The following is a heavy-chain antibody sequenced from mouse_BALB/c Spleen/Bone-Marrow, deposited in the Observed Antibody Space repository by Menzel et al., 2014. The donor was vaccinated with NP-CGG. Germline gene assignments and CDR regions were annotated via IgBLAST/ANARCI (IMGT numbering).Heavy chain of an antibody. CDR2: IYPGDGDT. V-gene: IGHV1-80*01. Sequence: VQLVESGAELVRPGSSVKISCKASGYAFSKYWVNWMKQRPGQGLEWIGQIYPGDGDTNYNGKFKGKATLTADKSSSTAYMQLSSLTSEDSAVYFCASRGDYSYAMDYWGQGTSVTVSS. J-gene: IGHJ4*01. CDR1: GYAFSKYW. CDR3: ASRGDYSYAMDY. D-gene: IGHD1-1*01.